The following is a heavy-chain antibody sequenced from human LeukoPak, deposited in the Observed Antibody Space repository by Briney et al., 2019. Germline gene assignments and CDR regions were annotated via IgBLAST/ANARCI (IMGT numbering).Heavy chain of an antibody. CDR3: ARHETGPYFDY. V-gene: IGHV5-51*01. D-gene: IGHD1-1*01. J-gene: IGHJ4*02. CDR1: GYSFTSYW. CDR2: IYPGDSDT. Sequence: GESLKISCNVSGYSFTSYWIGWVRQMPGKGLECMGIIYPGDSDTRYSPSFQGQVTISADKSISTAYLQWSSLKASDTAMYYCARHETGPYFDYWGQRTLVTVSS.